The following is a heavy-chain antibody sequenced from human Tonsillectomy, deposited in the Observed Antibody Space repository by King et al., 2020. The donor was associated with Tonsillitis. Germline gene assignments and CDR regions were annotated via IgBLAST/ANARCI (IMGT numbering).Heavy chain of an antibody. D-gene: IGHD6-13*01. CDR1: GFTFHNYA. Sequence: VQLVQSGGGLVQPGRSLRLSCAASGFTFHNYAMYWVRQVPGKGLEWVSGISWDSGSIGYAGSVKGRFTISRDNAKNSLFLQMDSLRAEDTALYHCAKPSSPQEHYYHYYYMDVLGKGTTVTVSS. J-gene: IGHJ6*03. CDR2: ISWDSGSI. V-gene: IGHV3-9*01. CDR3: AKPSSPQEHYYHYYYMDV.